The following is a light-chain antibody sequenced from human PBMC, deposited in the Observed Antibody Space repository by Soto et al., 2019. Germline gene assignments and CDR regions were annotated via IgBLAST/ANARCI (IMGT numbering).Light chain of an antibody. J-gene: IGKJ2*01. CDR2: GVS. V-gene: IGKV3-20*01. CDR1: QSVSTRY. Sequence: ESMLTQSPGTLSLSPGERATLSCRASQSVSTRYLAWYQQKPGQAPRLLIYGVSIRATGIPDRFSGSGSGTDFTITISRLEPEDFAVYYCHQFGSSPPAFTFVQGTKLEI. CDR3: HQFGSSPPAFT.